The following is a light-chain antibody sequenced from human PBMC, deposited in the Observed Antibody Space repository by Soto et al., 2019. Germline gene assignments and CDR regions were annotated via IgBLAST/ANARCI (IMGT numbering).Light chain of an antibody. CDR1: QNIRNN. Sequence: DIQLTQSPPSLSASVGDRVTITCRASQNIRNNLNWYQQKPGKPPKFLIYVASSLRSGVPSRFSGSGSGTDFTLTISSLQPEDFATYYCQQSDRIFYSFVQGTKLDIK. J-gene: IGKJ2*03. V-gene: IGKV1-39*01. CDR3: QQSDRIFYS. CDR2: VAS.